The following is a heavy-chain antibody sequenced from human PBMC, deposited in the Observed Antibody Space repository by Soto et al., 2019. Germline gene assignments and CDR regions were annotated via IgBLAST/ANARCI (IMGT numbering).Heavy chain of an antibody. J-gene: IGHJ4*02. CDR3: ARGRRDGSYYFDY. V-gene: IGHV1-69*13. CDR2: IIPIFGTA. CDR1: GGTFSSYA. Sequence: SVKVSCKASGGTFSSYAISWVRQAPGQGLEWMGGIIPIFGTANYAQKFQGRVTITADESTSTAYMELSSLRSEDTAVYYCARGRRDGSYYFDYWGQGTLVTVSS. D-gene: IGHD5-12*01.